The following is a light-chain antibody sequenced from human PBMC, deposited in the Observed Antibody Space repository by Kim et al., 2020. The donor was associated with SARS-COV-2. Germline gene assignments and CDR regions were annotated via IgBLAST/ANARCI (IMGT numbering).Light chain of an antibody. J-gene: IGLJ3*02. CDR2: LNSDGSH. CDR1: SGHSSYA. V-gene: IGLV4-69*01. CDR3: QPWGTGIQV. Sequence: QPVLTQSPSASASLGASVKLTCTLSSGHSSYAIAWHQQQPEKGPRYLMKLNSDGSHSKGDGIPDRFSGSSSGAERYLTISTPQSEDEADYYCQPWGTGIQVFGGGTQLPVL.